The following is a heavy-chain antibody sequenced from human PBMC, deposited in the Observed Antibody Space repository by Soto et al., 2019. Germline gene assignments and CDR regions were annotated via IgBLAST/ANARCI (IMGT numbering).Heavy chain of an antibody. D-gene: IGHD3-3*01. CDR3: ARDFLGAPFDI. J-gene: IGHJ3*02. CDR2: ISSSGSTI. V-gene: IGHV3-11*01. Sequence: GGSLRLSCAASGFTSSDYYMSWIRQAPGKGLEWVSYISSSGSTIYYADSVKGRFTISRDNAKNPLYLQMNSLRAEDTAVYYCARDFLGAPFDIWGQGTMVTVSS. CDR1: GFTSSDYY.